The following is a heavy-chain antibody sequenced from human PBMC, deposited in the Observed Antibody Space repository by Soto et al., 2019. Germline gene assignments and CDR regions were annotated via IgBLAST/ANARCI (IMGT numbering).Heavy chain of an antibody. J-gene: IGHJ4*02. Sequence: SETLSLTCTVSGGSISSYYWSWIRQPPGKGLEWIGYIYYSGSTNYNPSLKSRDTISVDTSKNQFSLKLSSVTAADTAVYYCARSRDSYYDSSGPTNDYWGQGTLVTVSS. D-gene: IGHD3-22*01. CDR3: ARSRDSYYDSSGPTNDY. V-gene: IGHV4-59*01. CDR1: GGSISSYY. CDR2: IYYSGST.